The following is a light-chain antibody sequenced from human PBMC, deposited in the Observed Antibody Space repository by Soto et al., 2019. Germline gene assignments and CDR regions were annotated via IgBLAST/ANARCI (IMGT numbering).Light chain of an antibody. Sequence: DIQMTQSPSTLSASVGDSVTITCRASQTITDWLAWYQQKPGKAPRLLIYKASTLESGVPSRFSGSGSGTEFTLTISSLQPDDFATYYCQHYDTYTWTFGQGTKVEIK. CDR1: QTITDW. J-gene: IGKJ1*01. CDR3: QHYDTYTWT. CDR2: KAS. V-gene: IGKV1-5*03.